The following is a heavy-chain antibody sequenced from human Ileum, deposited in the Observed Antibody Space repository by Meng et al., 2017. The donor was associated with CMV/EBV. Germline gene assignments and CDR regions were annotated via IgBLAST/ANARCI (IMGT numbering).Heavy chain of an antibody. Sequence: QVQLHEWGAGQLKTSETLSLVCAVHNSAFSDYYWTWIRQSPGKGLEWIGEINNRGSTNYNPSLKSRVTISIDTSRNQFSLKLTSMTAADTAVYYCARASPQRRFLSYWGQGTLVTVSS. CDR2: INNRGST. V-gene: IGHV4-34*01. CDR1: NSAFSDYY. J-gene: IGHJ4*02. CDR3: ARASPQRRFLSY. D-gene: IGHD3-3*01.